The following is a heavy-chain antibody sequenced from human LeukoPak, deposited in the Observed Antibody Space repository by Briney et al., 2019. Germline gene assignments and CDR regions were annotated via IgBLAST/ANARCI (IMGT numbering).Heavy chain of an antibody. CDR1: GGSISSYS. CDR2: IYHSGST. D-gene: IGHD3-10*01. CDR3: ARTSYYGSGSQKGLFDY. J-gene: IGHJ4*02. V-gene: IGHV4-30-2*01. Sequence: SETLSLTCTVSGGSISSYSWSWIRQPPGKGLEWIGYIYHSGSTYYNPSLKSRVTISVDRSKNQFSLKLSSVTAADTAVYYCARTSYYGSGSQKGLFDYWGQGTLVTVSS.